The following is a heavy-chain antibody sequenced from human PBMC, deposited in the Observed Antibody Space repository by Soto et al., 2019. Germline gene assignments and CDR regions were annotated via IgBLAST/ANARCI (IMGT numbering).Heavy chain of an antibody. CDR1: GGTFSSYA. V-gene: IGHV1-69*13. CDR3: ALTLEDIVAVPAAMGTSDWFDP. J-gene: IGHJ5*02. CDR2: IIPIFGTA. D-gene: IGHD2-2*01. Sequence: SVKVSCKASGGTFSSYAISWVRQAPGQGLEWMGGIIPIFGTANYAQKFQGRVTITADESTSTAYMELSSLRSEDTAVYYCALTLEDIVAVPAAMGTSDWFDPWGQGTLVTVSS.